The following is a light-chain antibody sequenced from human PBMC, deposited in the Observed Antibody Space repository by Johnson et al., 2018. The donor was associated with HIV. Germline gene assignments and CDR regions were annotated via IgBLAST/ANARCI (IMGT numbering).Light chain of an antibody. J-gene: IGLJ1*01. CDR3: ATWDTSLSVGVV. Sequence: HSVLTQPPSVSAAPGQKVTISCSGSSSNIGNNYVSWYQQLPGTAPKLLIYDNNKRPSGIPDRFSGSKSGTSATLGITGLQTGDEADYYCATWDTSLSVGVVFGTGTKVTVL. CDR1: SSNIGNNY. V-gene: IGLV1-51*01. CDR2: DNN.